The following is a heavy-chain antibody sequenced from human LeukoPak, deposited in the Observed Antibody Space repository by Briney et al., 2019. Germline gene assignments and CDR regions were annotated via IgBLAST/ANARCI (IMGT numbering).Heavy chain of an antibody. V-gene: IGHV1-69*05. CDR3: ARDKGIAARLWSYYYYYMDV. D-gene: IGHD6-6*01. CDR2: IIPIFGTA. CDR1: GGTFSSYA. Sequence: GASVKVSCKASGGTFSSYAISWVRQAPGQGLEWMGGIIPIFGTANYAQKFQGRVTITTDESTSTAYMELSSLRSEDTAVYYCARDKGIAARLWSYYYYYMDVWGKGTTVTVSS. J-gene: IGHJ6*03.